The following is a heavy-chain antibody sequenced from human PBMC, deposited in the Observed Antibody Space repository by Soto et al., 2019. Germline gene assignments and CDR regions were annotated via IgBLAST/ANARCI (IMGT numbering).Heavy chain of an antibody. CDR3: ARRSTLQNAYYFDY. D-gene: IGHD2-15*01. Sequence: PSETLSLTCIVSNGSISSRSSYWGWIRQTPGKGLEWIGSIYYIGNTYYNPSLKSRVTISIDTSKNQFSLKLSSVTAADTAVYYCARRSTLQNAYYFDYWGQGTLVTVSS. V-gene: IGHV4-39*01. J-gene: IGHJ4*02. CDR2: IYYIGNT. CDR1: NGSISSRSSY.